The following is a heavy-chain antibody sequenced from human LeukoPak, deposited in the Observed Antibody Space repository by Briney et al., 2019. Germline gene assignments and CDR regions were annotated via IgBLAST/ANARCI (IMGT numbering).Heavy chain of an antibody. CDR3: ARERYEAPYYYYYYMDV. V-gene: IGHV3-74*01. D-gene: IGHD2-2*01. Sequence: PGGSLRLXCAASGFTFSSYWMHWVRHAPGKGLVWVSRINSDGSSTSYADSVKGRFTISRDNAKNTLYLQMNSLRAEDTAVYYCARERYEAPYYYYYYMDVWGKGTTVTVSS. CDR2: INSDGSST. J-gene: IGHJ6*03. CDR1: GFTFSSYW.